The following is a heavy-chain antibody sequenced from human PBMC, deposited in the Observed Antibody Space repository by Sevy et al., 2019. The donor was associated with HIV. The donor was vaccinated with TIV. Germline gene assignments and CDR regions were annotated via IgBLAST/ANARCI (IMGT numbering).Heavy chain of an antibody. Sequence: GGSLRLSCAASGFTFSSYWMHWVRQAPGKGLVWVSRINSDGSSTSYADSVKCRFTISRDNAKNTLYLQMNSLRAEDTAVYYCARVVGNYYDSSGYYYSWFDPWGQGTLVTVSS. J-gene: IGHJ5*02. CDR2: INSDGSST. CDR1: GFTFSSYW. CDR3: ARVVGNYYDSSGYYYSWFDP. V-gene: IGHV3-74*01. D-gene: IGHD3-22*01.